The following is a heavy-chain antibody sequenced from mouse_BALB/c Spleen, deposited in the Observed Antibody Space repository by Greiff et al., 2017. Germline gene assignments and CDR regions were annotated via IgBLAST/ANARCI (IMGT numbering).Heavy chain of an antibody. J-gene: IGHJ4*01. CDR3: ARYNGNYRAVYAMDY. V-gene: IGHV1-4*02. D-gene: IGHD2-1*01. CDR2: INPSSGYT. CDR1: GYTFTSYT. Sequence: VKLQESAAELARPGASVKMSCKASGYTFTSYTMHWVKQRPGQGLEWIGYINPSSGYTEYNQKFKDKTTLTADKSSSTAYMQLSSLTSEDSAVYYCARYNGNYRAVYAMDYWGQGTSVTVSS.